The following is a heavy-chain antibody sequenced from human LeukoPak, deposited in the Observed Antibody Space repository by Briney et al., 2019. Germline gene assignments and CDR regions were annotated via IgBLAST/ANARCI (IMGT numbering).Heavy chain of an antibody. CDR3: ASTDPDILTGYYYNY. Sequence: SETLSLTCAVYGGSFSGYYWSWIRQPPGKGLEWIGEINHSGSTNYNPSLKSRVTISVDTSKNQFSLKLSSVTAADTAVYYCASTDPDILTGYYYNYWGQGTLVTVSS. D-gene: IGHD3-9*01. V-gene: IGHV4-34*01. CDR2: INHSGST. CDR1: GGSFSGYY. J-gene: IGHJ4*02.